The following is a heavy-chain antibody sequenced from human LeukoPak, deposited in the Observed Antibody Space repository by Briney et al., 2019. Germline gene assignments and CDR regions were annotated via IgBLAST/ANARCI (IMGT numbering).Heavy chain of an antibody. J-gene: IGHJ6*03. D-gene: IGHD5-18*01. V-gene: IGHV4-59*01. CDR2: IYYSGNT. Sequence: SETLSLTCTVSGGSISSYYWSWIRQPPGKGLEWIGYIYYSGNTNYNPSLKSRVTISVDTSKNQFSLKLSSVTAADTAVYYCAREGYSYAHYYYYYMDVWGKGTTVTVSS. CDR3: AREGYSYAHYYYYYMDV. CDR1: GGSISSYY.